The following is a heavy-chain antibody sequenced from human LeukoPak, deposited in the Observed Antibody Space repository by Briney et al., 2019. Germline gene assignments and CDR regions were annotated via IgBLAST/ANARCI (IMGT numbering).Heavy chain of an antibody. Sequence: GGSLRLSCAASGFTFSSYAMSWVRQAPGKGLEWVSVIYSGGSTYYADSVKGRFTISRDNSKNTLYLQMNSLRAEDTAVYYCARDAPLGSGIDYWGQGTLVTVSS. D-gene: IGHD1-26*01. J-gene: IGHJ4*02. CDR3: ARDAPLGSGIDY. CDR2: IYSGGST. V-gene: IGHV3-23*03. CDR1: GFTFSSYA.